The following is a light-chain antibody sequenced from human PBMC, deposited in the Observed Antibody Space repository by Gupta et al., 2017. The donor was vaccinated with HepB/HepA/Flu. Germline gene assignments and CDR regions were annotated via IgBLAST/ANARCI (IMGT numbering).Light chain of an antibody. V-gene: IGLV2-23*02. CDR1: SSDVGTYNL. J-gene: IGLJ2*01. CDR3: CSYAGSGTLV. CDR2: EVT. Sequence: QSALTPPASVSGSPGQSITISCTGTSSDVGTYNLVSWYQQHPGKAPKLMIYEVTKRPSGVSNRFSGSKSGNTASLTISGLQAEDEADYYCCSYAGSGTLVFGGGTKLTVL.